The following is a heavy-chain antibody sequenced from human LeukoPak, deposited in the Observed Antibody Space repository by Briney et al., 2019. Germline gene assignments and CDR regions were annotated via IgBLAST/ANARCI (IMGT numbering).Heavy chain of an antibody. V-gene: IGHV4-39*07. D-gene: IGHD3-10*01. CDR3: ARVGFGTLIDY. CDR1: GGSMKNKNYF. J-gene: IGHJ4*02. CDR2: IHDSGST. Sequence: SETLSLTCTVSGGSMKNKNYFWGWIRRAPGQGLEWIGSIHDSGSTYKNPSLKSRLTISIVTSKNQFSLKLSSVTAADTAVYYCARVGFGTLIDYWGQGTLVTVSS.